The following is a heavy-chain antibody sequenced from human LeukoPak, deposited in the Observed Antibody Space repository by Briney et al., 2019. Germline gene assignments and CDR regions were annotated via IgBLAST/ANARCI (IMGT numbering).Heavy chain of an antibody. D-gene: IGHD3-10*01. J-gene: IGHJ6*03. V-gene: IGHV3-23*01. CDR1: GFTLSSYA. CDR3: AKVMKGSERLTMVRGVIIKTAGLYYMDV. Sequence: GGSLRLSCAASGFTLSSYAMSWVRQAPGKGLEWVSSISASGGSTNYADSVKGRFTISRDNSKNKVYLQMDSLRAEDTDVYYCAKVMKGSERLTMVRGVIIKTAGLYYMDVWGKGTTVTVSS. CDR2: ISASGGST.